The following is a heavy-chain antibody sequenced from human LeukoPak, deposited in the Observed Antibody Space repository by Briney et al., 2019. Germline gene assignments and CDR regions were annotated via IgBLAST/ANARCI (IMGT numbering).Heavy chain of an antibody. CDR3: AVAYYYGSGDAFDI. D-gene: IGHD3-10*01. Sequence: KPGGSLRLSCAASGFTFRSYSMNWVRQAPGKGLEWVSSINSDSNYIYYADSVQGRFTISRDNAKNSLYQQMNSLRAEDTAVYYCAVAYYYGSGDAFDIWGQETKVTVSS. CDR2: INSDSNYI. V-gene: IGHV3-21*01. J-gene: IGHJ3*02. CDR1: GFTFRSYS.